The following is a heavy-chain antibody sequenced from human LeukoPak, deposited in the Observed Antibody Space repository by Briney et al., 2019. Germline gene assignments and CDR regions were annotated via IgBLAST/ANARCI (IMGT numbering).Heavy chain of an antibody. V-gene: IGHV3-30-3*01. J-gene: IGHJ4*02. D-gene: IGHD1-1*01. CDR3: VKGLVQTTMSYSVDY. CDR2: ISYDGSNK. Sequence: PGGSLRLSCAASGFTFSSYAMHWVRQAPGKGLEWVAVISYDGSNKYYADPVKGRFTISRDNSKNTLYLQMNSLRAEDTAVYYCVKGLVQTTMSYSVDYWGQGALVTVSS. CDR1: GFTFSSYA.